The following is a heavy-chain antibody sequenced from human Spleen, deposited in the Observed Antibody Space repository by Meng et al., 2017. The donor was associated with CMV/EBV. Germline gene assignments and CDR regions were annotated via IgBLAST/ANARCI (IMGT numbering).Heavy chain of an antibody. CDR1: GVTFSSYA. D-gene: IGHD2-2*01. CDR2: ISYDGSSK. J-gene: IGHJ3*02. V-gene: IGHV3-30*04. CDR3: ARDIVVRPHAGAFDI. Sequence: GGSLRLSCAASGVTFSSYAMHWVRQAPGKGLEWVAVISYDGSSKFYADSVKGRFTISRDNSKNTLYLQMNSLGAEDTAVYYCARDIVVRPHAGAFDIWGQGPLVTVSS.